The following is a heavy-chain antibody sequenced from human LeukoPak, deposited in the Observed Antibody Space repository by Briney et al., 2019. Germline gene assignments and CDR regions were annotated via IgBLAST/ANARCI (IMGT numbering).Heavy chain of an antibody. CDR2: ISSSSSYI. Sequence: GGSLRLSCAASGFTFSSYNMNWVRQAPGKGLEWVSSISSSSSYIYYADSVKGRFTISRDNAKNSLYLQMNSLRAEDTAVYYCAILPSGYDYDYWGQGTLVTVSS. D-gene: IGHD5-12*01. CDR1: GFTFSSYN. J-gene: IGHJ4*02. CDR3: AILPSGYDYDY. V-gene: IGHV3-21*01.